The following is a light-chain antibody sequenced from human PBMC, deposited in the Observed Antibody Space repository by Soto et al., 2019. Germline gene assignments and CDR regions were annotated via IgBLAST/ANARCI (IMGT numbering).Light chain of an antibody. CDR1: QSVLYSSNNKNY. CDR2: WAS. CDR3: QQYECTPPT. J-gene: IGKJ2*01. V-gene: IGKV4-1*01. Sequence: DIVMTQSPDSLAVSLGERATINCKSSQSVLYSSNNKNYLAWYQQRPGQPPKLLIYWASTRESGVPDRFSGRGSGTEFTLTITSLQAEDVPVYSCQQYECTPPTFGQGTKLEIK.